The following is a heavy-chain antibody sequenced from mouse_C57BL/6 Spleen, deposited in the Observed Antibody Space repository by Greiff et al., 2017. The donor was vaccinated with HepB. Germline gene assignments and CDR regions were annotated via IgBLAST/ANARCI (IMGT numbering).Heavy chain of an antibody. Sequence: EVKVEESGPGLVKPSQSLSLTCSVTGYSITSGYYWNWIRQFPGNKLEWMGYISYDGSNNYNPSLKNRISITRDTSKNQFFLKLNSVTTEDTATYYCARGATTLGYFDVWGTGTTVTVSS. CDR3: ARGATTLGYFDV. CDR2: ISYDGSN. V-gene: IGHV3-6*01. D-gene: IGHD3-1*01. CDR1: GYSITSGYY. J-gene: IGHJ1*03.